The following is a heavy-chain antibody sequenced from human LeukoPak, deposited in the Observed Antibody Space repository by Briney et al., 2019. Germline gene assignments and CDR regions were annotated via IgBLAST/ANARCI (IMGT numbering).Heavy chain of an antibody. Sequence: GGSLRLSCAASGFTFSSYAMSWVRQAPGKGLEWVSAISGSGGSTYYADSVKGRFTISRDNAKNSVYLQLKNLRVDDTAVYYCARNGGPGTADYWSQGTLVTVSS. CDR2: ISGSGGST. J-gene: IGHJ4*02. CDR1: GFTFSSYA. D-gene: IGHD1-14*01. V-gene: IGHV3-23*01. CDR3: ARNGGPGTADY.